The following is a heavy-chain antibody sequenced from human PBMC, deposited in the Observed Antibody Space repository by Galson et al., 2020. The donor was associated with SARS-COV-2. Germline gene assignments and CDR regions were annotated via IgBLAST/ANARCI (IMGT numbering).Heavy chain of an antibody. CDR3: ASMQNFGVY. Sequence: QLGESLKISCAASGFTFSSYWMSWVRQAPGKGLEWVANIKQDGSEKYYVDSVKGRFTISRDNAKNSVYLQMNSLRAEDTAVYYCASMQNFGVYWGQGTLVTVSS. J-gene: IGHJ4*02. CDR2: IKQDGSEK. V-gene: IGHV3-7*02. D-gene: IGHD3-10*01. CDR1: GFTFSSYW.